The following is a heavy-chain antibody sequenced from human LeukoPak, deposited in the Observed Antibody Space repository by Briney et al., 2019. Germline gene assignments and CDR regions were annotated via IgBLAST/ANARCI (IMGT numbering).Heavy chain of an antibody. CDR2: ISWNSGSI. CDR3: ARDGSNGTPY. CDR1: GFTFDDYA. V-gene: IGHV3-9*01. D-gene: IGHD3-16*01. Sequence: GGSLRLSCAASGFTFDDYAMHWVRQAPGKGLEWVSGISWNSGSIGYADSVKGRFTISRDNAKNSLYLQMNSLRAEDTAMYYCARDGSNGTPYWGQGTRVTVSS. J-gene: IGHJ4*02.